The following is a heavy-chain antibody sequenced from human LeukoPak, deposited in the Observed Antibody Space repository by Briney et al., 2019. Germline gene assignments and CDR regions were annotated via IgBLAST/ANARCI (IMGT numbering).Heavy chain of an antibody. Sequence: SETLSLTCTVSGGSISSYYWSWIRQPPGKGLEWIGYIYHSGSTDYNPSLKSRVTISVDTSKNQFSLKLSSVTAADTAVYYCARDRLDYFDYWGQGTLVTVSS. J-gene: IGHJ4*02. D-gene: IGHD3-16*01. V-gene: IGHV4-59*01. CDR1: GGSISSYY. CDR3: ARDRLDYFDY. CDR2: IYHSGST.